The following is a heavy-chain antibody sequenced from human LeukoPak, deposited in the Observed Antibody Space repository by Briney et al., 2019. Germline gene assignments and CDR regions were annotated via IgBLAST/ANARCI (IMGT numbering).Heavy chain of an antibody. J-gene: IGHJ4*02. D-gene: IGHD4-11*01. CDR2: VDYSADST. V-gene: IGHV3-23*01. CDR3: ARSRLPKYYFDY. CDR1: GFTFSSYG. Sequence: GGSLRLSCAASGFTFSSYGMSWVRQAPGKGLEWVSSVDYSADSTHYADSVMGRFTISRGNSKNTLYLQLSSLRADDTAIYYCARSRLPKYYFDYWGQGTLVTVSS.